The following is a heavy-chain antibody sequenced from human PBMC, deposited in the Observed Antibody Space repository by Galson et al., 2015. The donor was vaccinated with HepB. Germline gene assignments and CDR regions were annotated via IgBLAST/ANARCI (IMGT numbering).Heavy chain of an antibody. CDR1: GFTSSRYH. Sequence: SLRLSCAVSGFTSSRYHMNWVRQAPGKGLEWVSFMSSSGTDIRYADSVKGRFTISRDNSKNTLYLQMNSLKAEDTAVYYCIVYGGNSIDYWGQGTLVTVSS. J-gene: IGHJ4*02. D-gene: IGHD4-23*01. CDR2: MSSSGTDI. CDR3: IVYGGNSIDY. V-gene: IGHV3-21*04.